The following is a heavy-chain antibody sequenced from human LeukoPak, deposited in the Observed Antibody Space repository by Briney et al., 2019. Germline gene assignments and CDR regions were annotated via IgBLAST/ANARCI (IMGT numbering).Heavy chain of an antibody. V-gene: IGHV4-39*01. CDR1: GGSISSSSYY. CDR3: ARQSGDYYDSPHFDY. J-gene: IGHJ4*02. Sequence: PSETLSLTCAVSGGSISSSSYYWGWIRQPPGKGLEWIGSIYYSGSTYYNPSLKSRVTISVDTSKYQFSLKLSSVTAADTAVYYCARQSGDYYDSPHFDYWGQGTLVTVSS. D-gene: IGHD3-22*01. CDR2: IYYSGST.